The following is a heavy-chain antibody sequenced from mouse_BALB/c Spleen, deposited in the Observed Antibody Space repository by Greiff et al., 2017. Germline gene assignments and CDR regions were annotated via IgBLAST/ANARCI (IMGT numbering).Heavy chain of an antibody. CDR2: INPYNDGT. D-gene: IGHD1-1*01. V-gene: IGHV1-14*01. J-gene: IGHJ3*01. CDR1: GYTFTSYV. CDR3: AREGGITTVVPFAY. Sequence: VQLKQSGPELVKPGASVKMSCKASGYTFTSYVMHWVKQKPGQGLEWIGYINPYNDGTKYNEKFKGKATLTSDKSSSTAYMELSSLTSEDSAVYYCAREGGITTVVPFAYWGQGTLVTVSA.